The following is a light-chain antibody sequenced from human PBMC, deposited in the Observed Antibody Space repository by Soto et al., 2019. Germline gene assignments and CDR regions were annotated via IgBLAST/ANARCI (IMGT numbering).Light chain of an antibody. J-gene: IGLJ1*01. Sequence: QSVLTQPRSVSGSPGQSVTISCTGTSSDVGGYNYVSWYLQHPGKAPKVMIYDVSKRPSGVPDRFSGSKSDNTASLTISGLQSEDEADSYCCSFAGNYIYVFGTGTKVTVL. CDR3: CSFAGNYIYV. V-gene: IGLV2-11*01. CDR2: DVS. CDR1: SSDVGGYNY.